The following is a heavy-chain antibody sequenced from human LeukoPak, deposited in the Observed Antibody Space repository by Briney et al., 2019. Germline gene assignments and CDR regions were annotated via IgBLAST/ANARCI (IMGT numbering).Heavy chain of an antibody. CDR2: ISYAGSSK. V-gene: IGHV3-30*04. D-gene: IGHD1-26*01. Sequence: PGGSLRLSCAASGFTFSSYAMHWVRQAPGKGLEWVAVISYAGSSKDYADSVKGRFTISRDDSKNTLYLQMNSLRAEDTAVYYCAKDFLLWELPPGMRGNYWGQGTLVTVSS. CDR1: GFTFSSYA. CDR3: AKDFLLWELPPGMRGNY. J-gene: IGHJ4*02.